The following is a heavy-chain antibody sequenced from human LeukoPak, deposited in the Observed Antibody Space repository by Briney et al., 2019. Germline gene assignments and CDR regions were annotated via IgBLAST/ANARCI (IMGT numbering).Heavy chain of an antibody. D-gene: IGHD6-13*01. J-gene: IGHJ4*02. CDR2: INYSRST. CDR3: ARRPGYSSSWYYFDY. CDR1: GGSISSSSYY. V-gene: IGHV4-39*01. Sequence: SETLSLTCTVSGGSISSSSYYWGWIRQPPGEGLVWIGSINYSRSTHYNPSLKSRVTISVDTSKNQFSLKLTSVTAADTAVYYCARRPGYSSSWYYFDYWGQGTLVTVSA.